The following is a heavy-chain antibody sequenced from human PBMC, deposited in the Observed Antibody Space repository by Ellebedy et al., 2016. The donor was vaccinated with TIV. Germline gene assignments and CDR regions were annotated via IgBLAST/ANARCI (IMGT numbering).Heavy chain of an antibody. CDR2: ISDDGSNK. CDR3: ARTSTMTTFGASDF. Sequence: GESLKISCAASGFTFSSYGMHWVRQAPGKRLEWVAVISDDGSNKYYADSVKGRFTISRDNSKNTLYLQLNSLRAEDAALYYCARTSTMTTFGASDFWGQGTMVTVSS. J-gene: IGHJ3*01. D-gene: IGHD3-16*01. CDR1: GFTFSSYG. V-gene: IGHV3-30*03.